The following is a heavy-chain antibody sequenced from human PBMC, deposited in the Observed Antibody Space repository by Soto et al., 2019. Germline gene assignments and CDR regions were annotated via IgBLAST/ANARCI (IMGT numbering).Heavy chain of an antibody. CDR1: GGSISSGGYS. CDR2: IYHSGST. J-gene: IGHJ4*02. D-gene: IGHD6-6*01. V-gene: IGHV4-30-2*01. CDR3: ASYEKQLAGSFDY. Sequence: QLQLQESGSGLVKPSQTLSLTCAVSGGSISSGGYSWSWIRQPPGKGLEWIGYIYHSGSTYYNPSLKSRVTISVDRSKNQFSLKLSSVTAADTAVYYCASYEKQLAGSFDYWGQGTLVTVSS.